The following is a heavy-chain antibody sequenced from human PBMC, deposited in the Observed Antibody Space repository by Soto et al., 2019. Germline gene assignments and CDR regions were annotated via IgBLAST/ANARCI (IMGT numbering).Heavy chain of an antibody. J-gene: IGHJ5*02. CDR2: IYYSGST. CDR3: ARRGGSSSWSGWFDP. D-gene: IGHD6-13*01. V-gene: IGHV4-39*01. CDR1: GGSISSSSYY. Sequence: SETLSLTCTVSGGSISSSSYYWGWIRQAPGKGLEWIGSIYYSGSTYYNPSLKSRVTISVDTSKNQFSLKLSSVTAADTAVYYCARRGGSSSWSGWFDPWGQGTLVTVSS.